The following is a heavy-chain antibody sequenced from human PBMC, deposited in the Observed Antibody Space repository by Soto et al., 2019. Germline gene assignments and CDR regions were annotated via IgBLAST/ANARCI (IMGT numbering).Heavy chain of an antibody. D-gene: IGHD3-10*01. J-gene: IGHJ1*01. Sequence: SETLSLTCAVSGGSISSSNWWSWVRQPPGKGLEWIGEIYHSGSTNYNPSLKSRVTISVDKSKNQFSLKLSSVTAADTAVYYCVRGLIMVRGGCRPWAYWGQVTLVTVS. V-gene: IGHV4-4*02. CDR1: GGSISSSNW. CDR2: IYHSGST. CDR3: VRGLIMVRGGCRPWAY.